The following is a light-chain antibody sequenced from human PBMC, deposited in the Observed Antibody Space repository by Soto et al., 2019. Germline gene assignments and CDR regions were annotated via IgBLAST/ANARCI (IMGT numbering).Light chain of an antibody. Sequence: EIVLTQSPCTLSLSPGERATLSCRASQSVSNNYLAWYQQKPGQAPRLLIYGASNRATGTPDRFSGSGSGIDFTLTISRLEPEDFAVYYCQQYGSSPQTFGQGTKVDIK. CDR2: GAS. J-gene: IGKJ1*01. V-gene: IGKV3-20*01. CDR3: QQYGSSPQT. CDR1: QSVSNNY.